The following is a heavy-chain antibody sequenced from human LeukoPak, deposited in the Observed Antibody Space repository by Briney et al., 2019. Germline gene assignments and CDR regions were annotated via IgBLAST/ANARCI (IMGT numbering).Heavy chain of an antibody. CDR2: ISHTGIT. CDR3: ARFRSAADHPDS. J-gene: IGHJ4*02. CDR1: GASITNYY. V-gene: IGHV4-59*01. D-gene: IGHD1-14*01. Sequence: SETLSLTCTVSGASITNYYWSWIRQPPGKGLEWIGYISHTGITNYNPSLESRVIISADTSRNQFSLKLTSMTAADTAVYYCARFRSAADHPDSWGQGTLVTVSS.